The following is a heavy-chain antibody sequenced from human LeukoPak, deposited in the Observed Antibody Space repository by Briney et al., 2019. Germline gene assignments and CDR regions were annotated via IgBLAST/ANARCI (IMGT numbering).Heavy chain of an antibody. J-gene: IGHJ3*02. D-gene: IGHD5-12*01. Sequence: PGGSLRLSCAASGFTFSSYAVSWVRQAPGKGLEWVSAISGSGGSTYYADSVKGRFTISRDNSKNTLYLQMNSLRAEDTAVYYCAKDPRYSGYDLDGAFDIWGQGTMVTVSS. CDR1: GFTFSSYA. CDR3: AKDPRYSGYDLDGAFDI. CDR2: ISGSGGST. V-gene: IGHV3-23*01.